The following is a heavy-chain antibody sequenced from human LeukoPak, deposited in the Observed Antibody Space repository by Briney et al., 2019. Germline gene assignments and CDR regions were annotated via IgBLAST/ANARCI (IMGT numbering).Heavy chain of an antibody. CDR2: ISSSSSYI. CDR3: AREEVAEQGYFDY. Sequence: GGSLRLSCAASGFTFSSYSMNWVRQAPGKGLEWVSSISSSSSYIYYADSVKGRFTISRDNAKNSLYLQMNSLRAEDTAEYYCAREEVAEQGYFDYWGQGTLVTVSS. J-gene: IGHJ4*02. CDR1: GFTFSSYS. D-gene: IGHD6-19*01. V-gene: IGHV3-21*01.